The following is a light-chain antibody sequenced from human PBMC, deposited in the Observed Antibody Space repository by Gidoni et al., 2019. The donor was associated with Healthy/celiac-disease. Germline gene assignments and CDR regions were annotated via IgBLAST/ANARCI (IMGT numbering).Light chain of an antibody. J-gene: IGKJ4*01. V-gene: IGKV1-39*01. CDR1: QRISSY. CDR3: QQSYRTLLT. Sequence: DIQMTQSPSSLSASVGDRVTSTCRASQRISSYLNWYQQKPGKATKLLIYAASSLKSGVPSRFSGSGSGTYFTITSSSLQHEDVATYYCQQSYRTLLTFGGGTKVEIK. CDR2: AAS.